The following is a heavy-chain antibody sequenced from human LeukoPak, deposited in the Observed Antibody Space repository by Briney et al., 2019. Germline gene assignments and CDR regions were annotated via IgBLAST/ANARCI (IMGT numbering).Heavy chain of an antibody. CDR2: IWYDGSNK. D-gene: IGHD3-22*01. V-gene: IGHV3-33*01. CDR1: GFTFSSYG. Sequence: PGGSPRLSCAASGFTFSSYGMHWVRQAPGKGLEWVAVIWYDGSNKYYADSVKGRFTISRDNSKNTLYLQMNSLRAEDTAVYYCARDGGDDSSGYYSLWGQGTLVTVSS. J-gene: IGHJ4*02. CDR3: ARDGGDDSSGYYSL.